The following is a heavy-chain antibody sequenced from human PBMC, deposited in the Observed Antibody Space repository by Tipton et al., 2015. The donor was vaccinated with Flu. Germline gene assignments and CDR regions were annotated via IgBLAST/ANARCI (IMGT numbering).Heavy chain of an antibody. D-gene: IGHD3-10*01. J-gene: IGHJ6*02. CDR2: IYSGGST. CDR3: ARLSGRGVNYYYYGMDV. CDR1: GFTVSSNY. Sequence: QLVQSGGGLIQPGGSLRLSCAASGFTVSSNYMSWVRQAPGKGLEWVSVIYSGGSTYYADSVKGRFTISRDNSKNTLYLQMNSRRAEDTAVYYCARLSGRGVNYYYYGMDVWGQVTTVTVSS. V-gene: IGHV3-53*01.